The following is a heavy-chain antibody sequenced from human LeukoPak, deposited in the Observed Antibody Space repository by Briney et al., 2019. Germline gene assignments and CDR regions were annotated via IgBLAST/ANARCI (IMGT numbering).Heavy chain of an antibody. CDR3: ARTTEGYCSSASCFGFSYSYYMDV. CDR1: GGSIGSYY. J-gene: IGHJ6*03. CDR2: IYYGGNT. V-gene: IGHV4-59*01. Sequence: SETLSLTCTVSGGSIGSYYWSWIRQPPGKGLEWIGYIYYGGNTDHNPSLKSRVSISVDTSKNQFSLKLSSVIAADTAVYYCARTTEGYCSSASCFGFSYSYYMDVWGKGTTVTISS. D-gene: IGHD2-2*01.